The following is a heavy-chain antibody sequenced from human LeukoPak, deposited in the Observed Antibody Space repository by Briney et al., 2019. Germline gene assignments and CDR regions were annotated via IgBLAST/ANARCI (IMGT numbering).Heavy chain of an antibody. J-gene: IGHJ4*02. D-gene: IGHD3-22*01. CDR1: GFTFSSYA. V-gene: IGHV3-23*01. CDR3: AKRYYYDNSGLWDS. CDR2: ISSSGGST. Sequence: GGSLRLSCAASGFTFSSYATSWVRQAPGKGLEWVSAISSSGGSTYYADSVKGRFTISRDNSKNTLYLQMNSLRAEDTAVYYCAKRYYYDNSGLWDSWGQGTLVRVSS.